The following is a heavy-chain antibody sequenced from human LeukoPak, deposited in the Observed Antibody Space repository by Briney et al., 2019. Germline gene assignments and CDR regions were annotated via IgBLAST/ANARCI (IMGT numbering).Heavy chain of an antibody. J-gene: IGHJ4*02. Sequence: ASVKVSCKASGYTFTGYYMHWVRQAPGQGLEWMGWINPNSGGTNYAQKFQGRVTMTRDTSISTAYMELSRLRSDDTAVYYCARLRAEISSGWYYFDYWGQGTLVTVSS. CDR1: GYTFTGYY. CDR2: INPNSGGT. CDR3: ARLRAEISSGWYYFDY. V-gene: IGHV1-2*02. D-gene: IGHD6-19*01.